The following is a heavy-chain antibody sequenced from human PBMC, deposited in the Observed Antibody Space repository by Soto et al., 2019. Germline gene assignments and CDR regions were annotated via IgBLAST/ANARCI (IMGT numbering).Heavy chain of an antibody. CDR2: VYYSGST. D-gene: IGHD2-15*01. CDR1: GDSITWTSCY. Sequence: SETLSLTCTLSGDSITWTSCYWGWIRQPPGKGLEWVGDVYYSGSTYYNPSLKSRLTMSIDTSKGQFSLKMSSVTAAATGVYYCARLTSRISAASHGRSNWVDPWGPGTLVTVSS. V-gene: IGHV4-39*01. CDR3: ARLTSRISAASHGRSNWVDP. J-gene: IGHJ5*02.